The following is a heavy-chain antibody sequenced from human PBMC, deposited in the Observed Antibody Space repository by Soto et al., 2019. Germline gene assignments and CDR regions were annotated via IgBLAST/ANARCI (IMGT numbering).Heavy chain of an antibody. CDR1: GGSVSSGSYY. CDR2: IYYSGST. D-gene: IGHD1-7*01. V-gene: IGHV4-61*01. J-gene: IGHJ4*02. CDR3: ARSRRTGTTWLDY. Sequence: SETLSLTCTVSGGSVSSGSYYWSWIRQPPGKGLEWIGYIYYSGSTNYNPSLKSRVTISVDTSKNQFSLKLSSVTAADTAVYYCARSRRTGTTWLDYWGPGTMVTVSS.